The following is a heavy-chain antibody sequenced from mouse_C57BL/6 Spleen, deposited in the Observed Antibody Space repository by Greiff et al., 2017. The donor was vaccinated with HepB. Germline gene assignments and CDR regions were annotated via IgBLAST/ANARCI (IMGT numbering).Heavy chain of an antibody. Sequence: VQLQQSGTELVKPGASVKLSCKASGYTFTSYWMHWVKQRPGQGLEWIGNINPSNGGTNYNEKFKSKATLTVDKSSSTAYMQLSSLTSEDSAVYYCAREAPLRPVFAYWGQGTLVTVSA. CDR1: GYTFTSYW. V-gene: IGHV1-53*01. CDR2: INPSNGGT. J-gene: IGHJ3*01. CDR3: AREAPLRPVFAY.